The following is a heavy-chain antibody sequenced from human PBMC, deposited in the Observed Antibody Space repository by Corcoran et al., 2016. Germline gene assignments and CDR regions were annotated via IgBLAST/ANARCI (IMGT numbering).Heavy chain of an antibody. V-gene: IGHV1-18*01. CDR2: ISAYNGNT. CDR3: ESVGCEDDSWSGYGSREWGYFDY. J-gene: IGHJ4*02. Sequence: QVQLVQSGAEVKKPGASVKVSCKASGYTFTSYGISWVRQAPGQGLEWMGWISAYNGNTNSAQKLQGRITRTTNTSTSTAYMELRSLGSDDTAVYYCESVGCEDDSWSGYGSREWGYFDYWGQGTLVTVSS. D-gene: IGHD3-3*01. CDR1: GYTFTSYG.